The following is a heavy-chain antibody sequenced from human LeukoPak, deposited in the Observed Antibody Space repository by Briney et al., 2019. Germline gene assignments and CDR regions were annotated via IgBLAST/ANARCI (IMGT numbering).Heavy chain of an antibody. V-gene: IGHV3-23*01. CDR3: ARESFAARWD. D-gene: IGHD6-6*01. Sequence: GGSLRLSCAAPGFSNYTMHWVRQAPGKGLEWVSAISGSGGSTYYADSVKGRFTISRDNSKNTLYLQMNSLRAEDTAVYYCARESFAARWDWGQGTLVTVSS. CDR1: GFSNYT. J-gene: IGHJ4*02. CDR2: ISGSGGST.